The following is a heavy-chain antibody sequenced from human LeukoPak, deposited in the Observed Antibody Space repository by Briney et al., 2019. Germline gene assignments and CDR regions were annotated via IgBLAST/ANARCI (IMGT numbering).Heavy chain of an antibody. CDR3: ARVARRGTFRIPPIH. CDR2: INHSGST. J-gene: IGHJ4*02. D-gene: IGHD1-1*01. Sequence: PSETLSLTYAVYGGSFSGYYWSWIRQPPGKGLEWIGEINHSGSTNYNPSLKSRVTTSVDTSKNQCSLKLSSVTAADTAVYYCARVARRGTFRIPPIHWGQGTLVTVSS. CDR1: GGSFSGYY. V-gene: IGHV4-34*01.